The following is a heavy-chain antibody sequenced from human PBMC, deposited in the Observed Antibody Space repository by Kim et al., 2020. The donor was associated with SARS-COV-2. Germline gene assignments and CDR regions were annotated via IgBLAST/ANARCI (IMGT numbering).Heavy chain of an antibody. J-gene: IGHJ6*02. Sequence: SETLSLTCAVYGGSFSGYYWSWIRQPPGKGLEWIGEINHSGSTNYNPSLKSRVTISVDTSKNQFSLKLSSVTAADTAVYYCARGWGYDFWSGYYQKKYYYYGMDVWGQGTTVTVSS. V-gene: IGHV4-34*01. CDR3: ARGWGYDFWSGYYQKKYYYYGMDV. CDR1: GGSFSGYY. D-gene: IGHD3-3*01. CDR2: INHSGST.